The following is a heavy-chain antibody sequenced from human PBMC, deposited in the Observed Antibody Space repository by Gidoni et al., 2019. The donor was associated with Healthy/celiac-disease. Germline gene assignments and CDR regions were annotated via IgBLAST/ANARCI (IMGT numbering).Heavy chain of an antibody. CDR3: ARGPYYDFWSGYYPYYGMDV. V-gene: IGHV4-59*01. Sequence: QVQLQESGPGLVKPSETLSLTCTVSGGSISSYYWSWIRQPPGKGLEWIGYIYYSGSTNYNPSLKSRVTISVDTSKNQFSLKLSSVTAADTAVYYCARGPYYDFWSGYYPYYGMDVWGQGTTVTVSS. CDR1: GGSISSYY. CDR2: IYYSGST. D-gene: IGHD3-3*01. J-gene: IGHJ6*02.